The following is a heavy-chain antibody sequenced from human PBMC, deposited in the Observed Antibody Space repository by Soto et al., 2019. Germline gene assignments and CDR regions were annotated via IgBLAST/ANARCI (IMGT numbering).Heavy chain of an antibody. Sequence: QVHLVQSGAEVKKPRASVKVSLQGSGYDFTTDDITWVRQAPGQGLEWMGWISAHNGNTNYAQKLQGRVTVTRDTSTSTAYMELRSLRYDDTAVYYCARGRYGDYWGQGALVTVSS. CDR3: ARGRYGDY. CDR1: GYDFTTDD. D-gene: IGHD1-1*01. V-gene: IGHV1-18*01. J-gene: IGHJ4*02. CDR2: ISAHNGNT.